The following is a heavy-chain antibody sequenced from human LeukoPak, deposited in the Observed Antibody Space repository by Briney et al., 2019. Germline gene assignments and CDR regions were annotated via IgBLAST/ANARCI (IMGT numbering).Heavy chain of an antibody. D-gene: IGHD3-22*01. V-gene: IGHV1-2*02. CDR3: ARAIYYDSSGSDAFDI. CDR2: INPNSGGT. CDR1: RYTFTGYY. J-gene: IGHJ3*02. Sequence: GASVKVSCKASRYTFTGYYMHWVRQAPGQGLEWMGWINPNSGGTNYAQKFQGRVTMTRDTSISTAYMELSRLRSDDTAVYYCARAIYYDSSGSDAFDIWGQGTMVTVSS.